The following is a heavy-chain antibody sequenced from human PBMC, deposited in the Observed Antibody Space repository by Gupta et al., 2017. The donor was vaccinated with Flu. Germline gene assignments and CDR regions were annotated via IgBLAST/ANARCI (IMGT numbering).Heavy chain of an antibody. J-gene: IGHJ4*02. CDR2: IYYSGSN. CDR3: ARGYGSGSYYVDY. D-gene: IGHD3-10*01. CDR1: GGSISSYY. V-gene: IGHV4-59*01. Sequence: QVQLQESGPGLVKPSETLSLTCTVSGGSISSYYWSWIRQPPGKGLEWIGYIYYSGSNNYNPSLKSRLTISVDTSKNQFSLKLSSVTAADTAVYYCARGYGSGSYYVDYWGQGTLVTVSS.